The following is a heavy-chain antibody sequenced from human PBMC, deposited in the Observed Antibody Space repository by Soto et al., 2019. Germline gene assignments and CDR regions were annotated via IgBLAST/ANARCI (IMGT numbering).Heavy chain of an antibody. J-gene: IGHJ5*02. CDR2: IYWDDDK. D-gene: IGHD3-22*01. V-gene: IGHV2-5*02. CDR3: ARREYYYDSSDYFCWFDP. Sequence: QITLKESGPTLVKPTQTLTLTCTFSEFSLSTSGVGVGWIRQRPGKALEWLALIYWDDDKRYSPSLKSRLTITKDTSKNQVVLTIINMDPVDTATYYCARREYYYDSSDYFCWFDPWGQGILVTVSS. CDR1: EFSLSTSGVG.